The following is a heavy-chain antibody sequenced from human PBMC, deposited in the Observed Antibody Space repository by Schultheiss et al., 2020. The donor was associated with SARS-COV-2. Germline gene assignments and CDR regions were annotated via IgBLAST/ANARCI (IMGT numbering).Heavy chain of an antibody. Sequence: GESLKISCAASGFTFSNAWMSWVRQAPGKGLEWVGRIKSKTDGGTTDYAAPVKGRFTISRDDSKNTLYLQMNSLKTEDTAVYYCTTSGYSVYYYYYGMDVWGQGTTVTVSS. CDR2: IKSKTDGGTT. CDR1: GFTFSNAW. J-gene: IGHJ6*02. V-gene: IGHV3-15*01. CDR3: TTSGYSVYYYYYGMDV. D-gene: IGHD2-15*01.